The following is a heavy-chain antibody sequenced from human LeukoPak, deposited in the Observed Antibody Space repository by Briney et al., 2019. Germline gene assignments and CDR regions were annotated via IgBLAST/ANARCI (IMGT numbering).Heavy chain of an antibody. CDR2: INTNTGNP. V-gene: IGHV7-4-1*02. CDR3: ARDYRSGWYRYYYYYHYMDV. CDR1: GYTFTTYA. D-gene: IGHD6-19*01. Sequence: ASVKVSCKASGYTFTTYAMNWVRQAPGQGLEWMGWINTNTGNPTYAQGFTGRFVFSLDTSVSTAYLQISSLKAEDTAVYYCARDYRSGWYRYYYYYHYMDVWGKGTTVTVSS. J-gene: IGHJ6*03.